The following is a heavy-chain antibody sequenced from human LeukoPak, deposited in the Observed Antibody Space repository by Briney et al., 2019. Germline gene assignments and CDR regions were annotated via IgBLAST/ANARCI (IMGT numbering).Heavy chain of an antibody. Sequence: ASVKVSCKASGYTFTSYDINWVRQATGQGLEWMGWMNPNSGNTGYAQKFQGRVTMTRNTSISTAYMELSSLRSEDTAVYYCARVGIAAAETNYYYYGMDVWGQGTTVTVSS. J-gene: IGHJ6*02. CDR1: GYTFTSYD. V-gene: IGHV1-8*01. CDR2: MNPNSGNT. CDR3: ARVGIAAAETNYYYYGMDV. D-gene: IGHD6-13*01.